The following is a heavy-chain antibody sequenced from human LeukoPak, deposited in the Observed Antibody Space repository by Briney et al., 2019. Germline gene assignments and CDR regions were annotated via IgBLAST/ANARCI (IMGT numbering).Heavy chain of an antibody. CDR3: ARDGPMVRGKLRWFDP. D-gene: IGHD3-10*01. CDR1: GYSISSGYY. J-gene: IGHJ5*02. CDR2: IYHSGST. Sequence: PSETLSLTCAVSGYSISSGYYWGWIRPPPGKGLEWIGSIYHSGSTYHNPSLKSRVTISVDTSKNQFSLKLSSVTAADTAVYYCARDGPMVRGKLRWFDPWGQGTLVTVSS. V-gene: IGHV4-38-2*02.